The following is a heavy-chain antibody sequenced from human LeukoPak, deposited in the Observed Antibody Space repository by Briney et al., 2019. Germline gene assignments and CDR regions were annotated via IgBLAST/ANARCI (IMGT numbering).Heavy chain of an antibody. J-gene: IGHJ4*02. V-gene: IGHV1-18*01. Sequence: GASVKVSSKASGYTFTSYGISWVRQAPGQGLEWMGWISTHNGNTKYAQNLQGRVTMTTDTSTSTAYMELRSLRSDDTAVCYCARSDRSGYYFDDSWGQGTLVTVSS. D-gene: IGHD3-22*01. CDR2: ISTHNGNT. CDR1: GYTFTSYG. CDR3: ARSDRSGYYFDDS.